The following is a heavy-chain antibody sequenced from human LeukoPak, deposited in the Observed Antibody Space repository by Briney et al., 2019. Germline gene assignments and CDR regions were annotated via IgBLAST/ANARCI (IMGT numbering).Heavy chain of an antibody. Sequence: ASVKVSCKASGGTFSSYAISWVRQAPGQGLEWMGGIIPIFGTANYAQKFQGRVTITTDESTSTAYMELSSLRSEDTAVYYCASTPGAGYCSGGSCYGYYYYMDVWGKGTTVTVSS. CDR2: IIPIFGTA. V-gene: IGHV1-69*05. D-gene: IGHD2-15*01. J-gene: IGHJ6*03. CDR1: GGTFSSYA. CDR3: ASTPGAGYCSGGSCYGYYYYMDV.